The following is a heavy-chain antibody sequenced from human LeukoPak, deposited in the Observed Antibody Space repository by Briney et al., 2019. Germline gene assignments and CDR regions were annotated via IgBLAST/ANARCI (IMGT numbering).Heavy chain of an antibody. CDR1: GYSFPSCW. D-gene: IGHD3-10*01. Sequence: GESLKISCKGSGYSFPSCWIGWVRQMPGKGLEWMGIIYPGDSDTRHNPSFQGQVTISADKSIGTAYLQWNSLKASDTAIYYCARGDDAFDIWGQGTMVTVSS. J-gene: IGHJ3*02. CDR2: IYPGDSDT. CDR3: ARGDDAFDI. V-gene: IGHV5-51*01.